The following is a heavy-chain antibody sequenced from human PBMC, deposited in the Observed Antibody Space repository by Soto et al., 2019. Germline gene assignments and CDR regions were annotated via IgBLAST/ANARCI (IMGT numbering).Heavy chain of an antibody. D-gene: IGHD6-13*01. CDR2: INAGNGNT. V-gene: IGHV1-3*01. Sequence: ASVKVSCKASGYTFTSYAMHWVRQAPGQRLEWMGWINAGNGNTKYSQKFQGRVTITRDTSASTVYMELSSLRSEDTAVYYCARFHTIAAAGRRYGMDVWGQGTTVTVSS. CDR3: ARFHTIAAAGRRYGMDV. J-gene: IGHJ6*02. CDR1: GYTFTSYA.